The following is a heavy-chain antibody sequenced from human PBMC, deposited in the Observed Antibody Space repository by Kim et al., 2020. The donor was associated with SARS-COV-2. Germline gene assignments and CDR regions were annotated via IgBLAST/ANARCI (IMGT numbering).Heavy chain of an antibody. D-gene: IGHD3-22*01. J-gene: IGHJ4*02. V-gene: IGHV4-39*07. CDR3: ARDHVYDSSGYYQLFDY. Sequence: LKSRVTISVDTSKNQFSLKLSSVTAADTAVYYCARDHVYDSSGYYQLFDYWGQGTLVTVSS.